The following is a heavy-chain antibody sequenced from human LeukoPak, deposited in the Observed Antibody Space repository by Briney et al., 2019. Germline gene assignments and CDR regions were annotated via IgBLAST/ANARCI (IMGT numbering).Heavy chain of an antibody. Sequence: GGSLRLSCAGSGFVLSHLWMNWVRQAPGKGLEWVGSITPDGTGANYVDSVKGRFSISRDNAKSYLSLQMNSLRAEDTAVYYCVRDNGYCTGGSCYSVFDSWGQGSLVTVPS. D-gene: IGHD2-15*01. J-gene: IGHJ5*01. CDR3: VRDNGYCTGGSCYSVFDS. V-gene: IGHV3-7*01. CDR2: ITPDGTGA. CDR1: GFVLSHLW.